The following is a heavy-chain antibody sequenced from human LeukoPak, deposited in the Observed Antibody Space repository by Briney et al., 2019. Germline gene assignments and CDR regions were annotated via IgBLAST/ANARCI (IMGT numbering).Heavy chain of an antibody. CDR2: ISSSSTI. D-gene: IGHD3-9*01. CDR1: GLTFSDYY. V-gene: IGHV3-69-1*02. J-gene: IGHJ4*02. CDR3: ARWGATGYGDY. Sequence: GGSLRLSCAASGLTFSDYYMNWVRQAPGKGLEWVSSISSSSTIYYADSVKGRFTISRDNAKNSLYLQMNSLRAEDTAVYYCARWGATGYGDYWGQGTLVTVSS.